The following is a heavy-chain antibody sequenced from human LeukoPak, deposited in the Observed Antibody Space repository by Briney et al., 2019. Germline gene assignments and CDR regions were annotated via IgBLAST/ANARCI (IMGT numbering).Heavy chain of an antibody. D-gene: IGHD1-26*01. V-gene: IGHV3-23*01. Sequence: GGSLRLSCAASGFTFSSYAMSWVRQAPGKGLEWVSAISGSGGSTYYADSVKGRFTISRDNSKNTLYLRMNSLRAEDTAVYYCAKGYGWEASYYYYYMDVWGKGTTVTISS. CDR3: AKGYGWEASYYYYYMDV. J-gene: IGHJ6*03. CDR1: GFTFSSYA. CDR2: ISGSGGST.